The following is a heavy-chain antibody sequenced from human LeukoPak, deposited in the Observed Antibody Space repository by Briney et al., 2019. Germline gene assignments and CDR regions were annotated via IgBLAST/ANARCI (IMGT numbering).Heavy chain of an antibody. CDR2: IYYSGST. V-gene: IGHV4-39*01. D-gene: IGHD6-19*01. CDR1: GGSISSYY. CDR3: AAVAGKDY. Sequence: PSETLSLTCTVSGGSISSYYWDWIRQPPGKGLEWIGSIYYSGSTYYNPSLKSRVTISVDTSKNQFSLKLSSVTAADTAVYYCAAVAGKDYWGQGTLVTVSS. J-gene: IGHJ4*02.